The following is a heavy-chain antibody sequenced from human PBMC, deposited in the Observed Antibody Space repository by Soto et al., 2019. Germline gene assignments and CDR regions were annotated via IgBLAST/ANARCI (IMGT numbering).Heavy chain of an antibody. Sequence: GGSLRLSCTASGFTFSTYSMSWVRQAPGKGLEWVSGISGGGGRTWYADSVKGRFTISRDNSKNTLYLQMNSLTVEETALYYCAKEAIEVAGTVFDQGGQGTLVTVS. CDR1: GFTFSTYS. CDR2: ISGGGGRT. D-gene: IGHD6-19*01. J-gene: IGHJ4*02. CDR3: AKEAIEVAGTVFDQ. V-gene: IGHV3-23*01.